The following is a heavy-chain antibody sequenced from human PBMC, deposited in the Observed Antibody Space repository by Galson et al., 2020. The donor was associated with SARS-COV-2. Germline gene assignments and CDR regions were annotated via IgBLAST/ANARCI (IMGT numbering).Heavy chain of an antibody. D-gene: IGHD6-25*01. Sequence: SETLSLTCIVSGGSISSTSYYWAWIRQPPGKGLEWFGSINHSGRTNYHPSVKSRVTISVDTSSNQFSLKMSSVTAADTAVYYCASSWAADWYFDLWGRGTLVTVSS. J-gene: IGHJ2*01. CDR1: GGSISSTSYY. V-gene: IGHV4-39*07. CDR3: ASSWAADWYFDL. CDR2: INHSGRT.